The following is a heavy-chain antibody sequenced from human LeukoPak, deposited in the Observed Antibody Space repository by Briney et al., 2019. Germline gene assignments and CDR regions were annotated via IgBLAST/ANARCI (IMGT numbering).Heavy chain of an antibody. D-gene: IGHD3-16*01. CDR3: AKDYAVGSIDY. CDR2: IYYSGST. J-gene: IGHJ4*02. CDR1: GGSISSSSYY. V-gene: IGHV4-39*07. Sequence: SETLSLTCTVSGGSISSSSYYWGWIRQPPGKGLEWIGSIYYSGSTYYNPSLKSRVTISVDTSKNQFSLKLSSVTAADTALYYCAKDYAVGSIDYWGQGTLVTASS.